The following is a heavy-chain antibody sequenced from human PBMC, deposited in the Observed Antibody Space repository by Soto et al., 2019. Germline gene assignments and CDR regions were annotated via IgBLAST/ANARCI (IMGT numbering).Heavy chain of an antibody. Sequence: QAQLVQSGAEVKKPGASVKVSCKASGYTFTNYYVHWVRQAPGQGLEWMGWINPNSGGTKYAQKFQGRVTMTRDTSINTAYMDLSRLRSDDTAVYYCARQLAYCGGDCYTEPIAYWGQGTLVTVSS. D-gene: IGHD2-21*02. CDR2: INPNSGGT. CDR3: ARQLAYCGGDCYTEPIAY. J-gene: IGHJ4*02. CDR1: GYTFTNYY. V-gene: IGHV1-2*02.